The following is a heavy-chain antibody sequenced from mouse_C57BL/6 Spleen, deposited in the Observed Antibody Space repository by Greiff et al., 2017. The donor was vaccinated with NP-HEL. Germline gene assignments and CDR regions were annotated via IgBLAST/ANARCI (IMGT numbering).Heavy chain of an antibody. CDR3: ARSSWDVGDFDY. V-gene: IGHV1-72*01. CDR2: IDPNSGGT. D-gene: IGHD4-1*01. Sequence: VQLQQPGAELVKPGASVTLSCKASGYTFTSYWMHWVKQRPGRGLEWIGRIDPNSGGTKYNEKFKSKATLTVDKPSSTAYMQLSSLTSKDSAVYYCARSSWDVGDFDYWGQGTTLTVSS. J-gene: IGHJ2*01. CDR1: GYTFTSYW.